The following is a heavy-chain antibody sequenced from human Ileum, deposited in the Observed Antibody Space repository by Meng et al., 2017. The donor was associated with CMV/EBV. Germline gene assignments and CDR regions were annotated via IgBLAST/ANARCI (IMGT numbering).Heavy chain of an antibody. Sequence: QGHLQVSGPGLVKPSETLSLTCSVSGDSISSYYWSWIRQPAGKGLEWIGRIYSNGNNNYNPSLESRVTMSVDTSKNHFSLKLNSVTAADTAVYYCARGTKYGSGNWFDPWGQGTLVTVSS. J-gene: IGHJ5*02. CDR1: GDSISSYY. D-gene: IGHD3-10*01. CDR2: IYSNGNN. CDR3: ARGTKYGSGNWFDP. V-gene: IGHV4-4*07.